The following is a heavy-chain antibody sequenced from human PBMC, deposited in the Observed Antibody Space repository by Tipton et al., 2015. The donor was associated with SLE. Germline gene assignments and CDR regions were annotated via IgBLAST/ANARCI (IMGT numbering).Heavy chain of an antibody. J-gene: IGHJ4*02. CDR3: AKDRAITMVRGVIDY. D-gene: IGHD3-10*01. V-gene: IGHV3-23*01. Sequence: SLRLSCAASGFTFSSYAMSWVRQAPGKGLEWVSAISGSGGSTYYADSVKGRFTISRDNSKNTLYLQMNSLRAEDTAVYYCAKDRAITMVRGVIDYWGQGTLVTVSS. CDR1: GFTFSSYA. CDR2: ISGSGGST.